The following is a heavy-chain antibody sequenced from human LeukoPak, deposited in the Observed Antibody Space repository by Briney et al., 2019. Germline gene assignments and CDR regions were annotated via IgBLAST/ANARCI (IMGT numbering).Heavy chain of an antibody. CDR3: ARDLGSRDGYNPPNLFDN. D-gene: IGHD5-24*01. V-gene: IGHV1-69*13. CDR1: GGTFRSYA. CDR2: IIPIFGTT. Sequence: SVKVSCKASGGTFRSYAISWVRQAPGQGLEWMGGIIPIFGTTNYAQKFQGRVTITADESTSTAYMELSSLRSEDTAVYYCARDLGSRDGYNPPNLFDNWGQGTLVTVSS. J-gene: IGHJ4*02.